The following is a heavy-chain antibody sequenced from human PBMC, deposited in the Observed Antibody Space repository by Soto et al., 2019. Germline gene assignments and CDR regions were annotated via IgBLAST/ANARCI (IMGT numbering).Heavy chain of an antibody. CDR3: ARARKGSGSDYYYHYGMDV. V-gene: IGHV4-34*01. Sequence: SETLSLTCTVSGGSISSSSWSWIRQPPGKGLEWIGEINHSGSTNYNPSLKSRVTISVHTSKNQFSLKLSSVTAADTAVYYCARARKGSGSDYYYHYGMDVWGKGTTVTVSS. CDR1: GGSISSSS. J-gene: IGHJ6*04. D-gene: IGHD3-3*01. CDR2: INHSGST.